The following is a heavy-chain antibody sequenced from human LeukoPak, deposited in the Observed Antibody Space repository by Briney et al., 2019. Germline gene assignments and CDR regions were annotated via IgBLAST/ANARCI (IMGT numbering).Heavy chain of an antibody. CDR3: ARQYYYDSSGSRYYFDY. J-gene: IGHJ4*02. V-gene: IGHV4-59*01. Sequence: NSSETLSLTCTVSGGSISSYYWSWIRQPPGKGLEWIGYIYYSGSTNYNPSLKSRVTMSVDTSKNQFSLKLSSVTAADTAVYYCARQYYYDSSGSRYYFDYWGQGTLVTVSS. D-gene: IGHD3-22*01. CDR1: GGSISSYY. CDR2: IYYSGST.